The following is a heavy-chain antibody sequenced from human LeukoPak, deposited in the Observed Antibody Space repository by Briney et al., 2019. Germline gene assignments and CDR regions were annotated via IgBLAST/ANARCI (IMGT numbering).Heavy chain of an antibody. CDR3: ARAHYDCWSSCFMTIDY. V-gene: IGHV4-59*13. J-gene: IGHJ4*02. D-gene: IGHD3-3*01. Sequence: SETLSLTCTVSGGSISSYYWSWLRQPPGKGLEWVGYIHYSGSTNYNPSLKSRVTISADTSKNHFSRKLNSLTAADTAVYYCARAHYDCWSSCFMTIDYWGQGTLVTVSS. CDR2: IHYSGST. CDR1: GGSISSYY.